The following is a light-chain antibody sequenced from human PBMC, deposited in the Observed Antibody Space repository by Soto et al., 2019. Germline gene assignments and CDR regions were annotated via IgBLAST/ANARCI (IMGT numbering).Light chain of an antibody. J-gene: IGLJ3*02. Sequence: SSELTQPPSVSVAPGQTARITCGGNNIGSKSVHWYQQKPGQAPVLVVYDDSDRPSWIPERFSGSNSGNTATLTISRVEAGDEADYYCQVWDSSSDHWVFGGGTQLTVL. CDR1: NIGSKS. V-gene: IGLV3-21*02. CDR2: DDS. CDR3: QVWDSSSDHWV.